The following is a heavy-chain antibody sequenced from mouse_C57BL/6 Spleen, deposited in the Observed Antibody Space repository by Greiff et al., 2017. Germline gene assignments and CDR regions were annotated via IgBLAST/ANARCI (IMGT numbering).Heavy chain of an antibody. CDR1: GYAFSSSW. J-gene: IGHJ2*01. CDR2: IYPGDGDT. Sequence: QVQLQQSGPELVKPGASVKISCKASGYAFSSSWMNWVKQRTGKGLEWIGRIYPGDGDTNYNGKFKGKATLTADKSSSPAYMQLSSLTSEDSAVYYCARGGTTVVATYYFDDWGQGTTRTVSS. D-gene: IGHD1-1*01. CDR3: ARGGTTVVATYYFDD. V-gene: IGHV1-82*01.